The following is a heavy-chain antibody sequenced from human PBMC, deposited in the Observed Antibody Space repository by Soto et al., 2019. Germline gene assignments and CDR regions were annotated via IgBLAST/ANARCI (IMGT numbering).Heavy chain of an antibody. V-gene: IGHV3-23*01. J-gene: IGHJ4*02. Sequence: DVQLLESGGGLVQPGGSLRLSCAASGFSFSSYAMVWVRQAPGKGLEWVAVISGRGGSSYFGDSVKGRFTLSRDNSKKVLSLEMNSLRAEDTAIYFCAKGSIEYSASVDNWGQGTLVVVSS. CDR1: GFSFSSYA. CDR2: ISGRGGSS. CDR3: AKGSIEYSASVDN. D-gene: IGHD5-12*01.